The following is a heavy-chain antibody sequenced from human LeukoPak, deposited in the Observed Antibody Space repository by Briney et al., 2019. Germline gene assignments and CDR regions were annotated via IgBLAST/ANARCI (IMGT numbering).Heavy chain of an antibody. CDR1: GGSISSYY. CDR2: IYYSGST. J-gene: IGHJ6*02. CDR3: ARGRAAADYYYYYGMDV. V-gene: IGHV4-59*12. Sequence: TSETLSLTCTVSGGSISSYYWSWIRQPPGKGLEWIGYIYYSGSTNYNPSLKSRVTISVDTSKNQFSLKLSSVTAADTAVYYCARGRAAADYYYYYGMDVWGQGTTVTVSS. D-gene: IGHD6-13*01.